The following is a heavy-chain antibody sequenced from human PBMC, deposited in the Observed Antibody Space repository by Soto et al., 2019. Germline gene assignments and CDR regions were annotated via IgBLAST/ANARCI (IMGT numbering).Heavy chain of an antibody. CDR3: ARQAAAPGIDLWFDL. V-gene: IGHV4-39*01. CDR2: IFYAGNT. Sequence: SETLCLTCNVSGGSISSSRSYWAWFRQPPGKELEWIANIFYAGNTYYNPSLKSRVTVSVDTSKNQFSLKLDSVTAADTAVYYCARQAAAPGIDLWFDLWGQGTLVTVFS. D-gene: IGHD6-13*01. CDR1: GGSISSSRSY. J-gene: IGHJ5*02.